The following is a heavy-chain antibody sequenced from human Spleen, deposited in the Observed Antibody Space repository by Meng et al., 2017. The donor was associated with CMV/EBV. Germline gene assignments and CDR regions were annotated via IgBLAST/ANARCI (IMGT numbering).Heavy chain of an antibody. V-gene: IGHV4-59*01. D-gene: IGHD2-8*01. CDR1: GGSISSYY. J-gene: IGHJ5*02. Sequence: SETLSLTCTVSGGSISSYYWSWIRQPPGKGLEWIGYIYYSGSTNYNPSLKSRVTISVDKTKNQFSLKLSSVTAADTAVYYCARDGHYCTNGVCSLWGRWFDPWGQGTLVTVSS. CDR3: ARDGHYCTNGVCSLWGRWFDP. CDR2: IYYSGST.